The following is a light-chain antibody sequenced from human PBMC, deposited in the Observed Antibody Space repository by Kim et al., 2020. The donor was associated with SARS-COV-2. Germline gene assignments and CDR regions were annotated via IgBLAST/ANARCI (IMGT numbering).Light chain of an antibody. CDR1: NIGSKS. CDR2: YDS. Sequence: SYELTQPPSVSVAPGKTARITCGGNNIGSKSVHWYQQKPGQAPVLVIYYDSDRPSGIPERFSGSNSGNTATLTISRVEAGDEADSYCQVWDSSSDFWVFG. J-gene: IGLJ3*02. V-gene: IGLV3-21*04. CDR3: QVWDSSSDFWV.